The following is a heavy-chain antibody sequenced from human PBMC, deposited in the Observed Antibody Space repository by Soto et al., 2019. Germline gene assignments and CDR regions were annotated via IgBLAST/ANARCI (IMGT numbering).Heavy chain of an antibody. V-gene: IGHV4-39*01. Sequence: PSETLSLTCTVSGGSISSSSYYWGWIRQPPGKGLGWIGSVYYSGSTYYNPSLKSRVAISVDTSNNQFSLKLSSVTAADTAVYYCARLITIGRMDVWGQGTTVTVS. J-gene: IGHJ6*02. CDR2: VYYSGST. CDR3: ARLITIGRMDV. CDR1: GGSISSSSYY. D-gene: IGHD3-3*01.